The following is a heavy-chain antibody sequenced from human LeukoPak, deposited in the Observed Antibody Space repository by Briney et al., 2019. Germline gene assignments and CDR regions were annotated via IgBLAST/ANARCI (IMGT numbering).Heavy chain of an antibody. CDR2: INPNSGGT. CDR1: GYTFTDYY. D-gene: IGHD5-18*01. J-gene: IGHJ4*02. Sequence: ASVKVSCKASGYTFTDYYMHWVRQAPEQGLEWMGWINPNSGGTNYAQRCQGRVIMARDTSISTAYMEMSRLRSDDTAVYYCAREIRGYSCDYWGQGTLVTVSS. CDR3: AREIRGYSCDY. V-gene: IGHV1-2*02.